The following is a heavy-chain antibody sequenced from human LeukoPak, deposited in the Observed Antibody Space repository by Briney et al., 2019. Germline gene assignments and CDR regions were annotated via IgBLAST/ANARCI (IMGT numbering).Heavy chain of an antibody. J-gene: IGHJ4*02. Sequence: ASVKVSCKASGGTFSDYALNWVRQAPGRGLEWVGWISGSNGNTYYAQNFQGRVTMTTDASTRTAYMDLNNRTFEEPDMEFRGTSSRGTYYFFDFWGQGPLVSVSS. CDR1: GGTFSDYA. CDR3: GTSSRGTYYFFDF. V-gene: IGHV1-18*01. CDR2: ISGSNGNT. D-gene: IGHD1-26*01.